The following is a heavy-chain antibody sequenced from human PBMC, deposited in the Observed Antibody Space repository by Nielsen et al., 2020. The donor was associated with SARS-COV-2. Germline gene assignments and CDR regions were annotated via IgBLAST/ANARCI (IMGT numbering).Heavy chain of an antibody. Sequence: KVSCKGSGYIFTSYCISWVRQMPGKGLEWMGRIDPSDSYTNYSPSFQGHVTISADNSISTAYLQWSRLKASDTAMYYCARPVWATVSDYYYMDVWGKGTTVTVSS. CDR1: GYIFTSYC. CDR2: IDPSDSYT. V-gene: IGHV5-10-1*01. CDR3: ARPVWATVSDYYYMDV. J-gene: IGHJ6*03. D-gene: IGHD4-11*01.